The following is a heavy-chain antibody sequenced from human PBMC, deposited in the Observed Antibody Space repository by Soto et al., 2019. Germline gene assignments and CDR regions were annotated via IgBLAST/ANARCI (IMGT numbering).Heavy chain of an antibody. CDR2: ISYDGSNK. V-gene: IGHV3-30*18. J-gene: IGHJ4*02. CDR3: AKDKYYYDSSGYFDY. D-gene: IGHD3-22*01. CDR1: GFPFDNYA. Sequence: GGSLRLSCEASGFPFDNYAMSWVRQAPGKGLEWVAVISYDGSNKYYADSVKGRFTISRDNSKNTLYLQMNSLRAEDTAVYYCAKDKYYYDSSGYFDYWGQGTLVTVSS.